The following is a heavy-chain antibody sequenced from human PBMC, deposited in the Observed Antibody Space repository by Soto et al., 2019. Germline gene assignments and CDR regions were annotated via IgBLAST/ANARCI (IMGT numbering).Heavy chain of an antibody. Sequence: SETLSLTCAVYGGSFSGYYWSWIRQPPGKGLEWIGEINHSGSTNYNPSLKSRVTISVDTSKNQFFLKLSSVTAADTAVYYCARGLQWLRYYGMDVWGQGTTVTVSS. J-gene: IGHJ6*02. D-gene: IGHD6-19*01. CDR2: INHSGST. V-gene: IGHV4-34*01. CDR1: GGSFSGYY. CDR3: ARGLQWLRYYGMDV.